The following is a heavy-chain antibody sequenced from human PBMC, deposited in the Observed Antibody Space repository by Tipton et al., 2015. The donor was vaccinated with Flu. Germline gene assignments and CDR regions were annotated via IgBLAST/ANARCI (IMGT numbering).Heavy chain of an antibody. CDR1: VGPIGGYY. D-gene: IGHD1-26*01. CDR3: ARDPDSGAGYYLDL. V-gene: IGHV4-4*07. Sequence: GLVKPSEILSLTCTVSVGPIGGYYWTWIRLPAGKGLEWIGRIHTSGSTGYNPSLKSRVTMSVDASKNQFSLQLNSVPAADTAVYYCARDPDSGAGYYLDLWGRGTLVTVSS. CDR2: IHTSGST. J-gene: IGHJ2*01.